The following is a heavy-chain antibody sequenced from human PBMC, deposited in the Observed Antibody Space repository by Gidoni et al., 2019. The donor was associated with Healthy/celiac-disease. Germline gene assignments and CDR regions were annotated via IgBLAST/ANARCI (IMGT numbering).Heavy chain of an antibody. CDR2: IYYSGST. Sequence: QLQLQESGPGLVKPSETLSLTCTVSGCSISSSSYYWGWIRQPPGKGLEWIGSIYYSGSTYYNPSLKSRVTISVDTSKNQFSLKLSSVTAADTAVYYCARVTAVAGPGYFDYWGQGTLVTVSS. J-gene: IGHJ4*02. CDR1: GCSISSSSYY. V-gene: IGHV4-39*01. D-gene: IGHD6-19*01. CDR3: ARVTAVAGPGYFDY.